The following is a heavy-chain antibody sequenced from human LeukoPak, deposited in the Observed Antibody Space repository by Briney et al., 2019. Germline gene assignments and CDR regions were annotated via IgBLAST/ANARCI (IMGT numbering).Heavy chain of an antibody. CDR1: GLTFNNYA. CDR3: AKSGSYYVAGGGHAGDY. D-gene: IGHD1-26*01. J-gene: IGHJ4*02. CDR2: ISGSGGGT. Sequence: GGSLRLSCAASGLTFNNYAMCWVRQAPGKGLEWVSGISGSGGGTYYADSVKGRFTISRENSKNTLYLHMNSLRAEDTAVYYCAKSGSYYVAGGGHAGDYWGQGTLVTVSS. V-gene: IGHV3-23*01.